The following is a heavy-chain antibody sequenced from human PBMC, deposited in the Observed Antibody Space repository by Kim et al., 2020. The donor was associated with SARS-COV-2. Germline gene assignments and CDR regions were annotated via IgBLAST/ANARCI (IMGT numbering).Heavy chain of an antibody. D-gene: IGHD2-2*01. CDR1: GFTFSSYT. CDR2: ISSSGSYI. J-gene: IGHJ6*02. V-gene: IGHV3-21*04. Sequence: GGSLRLSCAASGFTFSSYTFNWVRQAPGKCLEWVASISSSGSYIYYIDSVRGRFTTSRDNAQSSFYLQMSSLGTEDTAVYYCAREEYQPLPSSANHGLDVGGQGNTVAVSS. CDR3: AREEYQPLPSSANHGLDV.